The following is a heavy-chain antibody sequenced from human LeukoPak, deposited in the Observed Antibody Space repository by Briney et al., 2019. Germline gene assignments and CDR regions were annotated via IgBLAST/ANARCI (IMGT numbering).Heavy chain of an antibody. CDR2: ISIHNGFT. CDR3: ARDMRHYRNYDSSGYYYNFEY. CDR1: GYIFTSYG. V-gene: IGHV1-18*01. J-gene: IGHJ4*02. D-gene: IGHD3-22*01. Sequence: GASVKVSCKASGYIFTSYGISWVRQAPGQGLEWMGWISIHNGFTRYSQKFQGRVTMTRDTSTSTAYMDLRSLRADDTAVYYCARDMRHYRNYDSSGYYYNFEYWGQGTLVTVSS.